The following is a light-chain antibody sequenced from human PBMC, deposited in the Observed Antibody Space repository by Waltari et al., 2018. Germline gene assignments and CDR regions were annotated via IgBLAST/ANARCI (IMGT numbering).Light chain of an antibody. J-gene: IGLJ2*01. CDR2: EAT. CDR3: CSYAGGSRVI. V-gene: IGLV2-23*01. CDR1: TTDIGNYNF. Sequence: QSALTQPASLSGSPGQSITISCAGTTTDIGNYNFVSWFQQFPGQAPKLIVSEATKRPSGVSYRFSGSKSGNTASLTISGLQAEDEADYYCCSYAGGSRVIFGGGTKLTVL.